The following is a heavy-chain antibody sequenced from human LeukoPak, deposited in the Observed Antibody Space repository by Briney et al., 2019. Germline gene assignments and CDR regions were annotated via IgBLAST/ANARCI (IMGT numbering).Heavy chain of an antibody. CDR1: GGSFSGYY. D-gene: IGHD3-16*02. CDR2: INHSGST. CDR3: ASAYYVWGSYRRRNFDY. J-gene: IGHJ4*02. Sequence: SETLSLTCAVYGGSFSGYYWSWIRQPPGKGLEWIGEINHSGSTNYNPSLKSRVTISVDTSKNQFSLKLSSVTAADTAVYYCASAYYVWGSYRRRNFDYWGQGTLVTVSS. V-gene: IGHV4-34*01.